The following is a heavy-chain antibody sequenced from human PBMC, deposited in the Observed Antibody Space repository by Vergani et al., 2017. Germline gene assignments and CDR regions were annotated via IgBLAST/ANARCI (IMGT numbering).Heavy chain of an antibody. CDR2: IIPIFGTA. V-gene: IGHV1-69*12. D-gene: IGHD3-10*01. J-gene: IGHJ6*02. CDR1: GGTFSSYA. Sequence: QVQLVQSGAEVKKPGSSVKVSCKASGGTFSSYAISWVRQAPGQGLEWMGGIIPIFGTANYAQKFQGRVTITADESTSTAYMELSSLRSADTAVYYCARGMVRGVIMIMDYGMDVWGQGTTVTVSS. CDR3: ARGMVRGVIMIMDYGMDV.